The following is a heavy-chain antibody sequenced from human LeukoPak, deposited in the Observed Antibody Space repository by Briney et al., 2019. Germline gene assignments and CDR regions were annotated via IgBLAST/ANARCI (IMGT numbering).Heavy chain of an antibody. CDR2: ISSSSSYI. Sequence: GGSLRLSCAASGFTFSSYAMSWVRQAPGKGLEWVSSISSSSSYIYYADSVKGRFTISRDNSKNTLYLQMNSLRAEDTAVYYCAKDRDSSGWYYFDYWGQGTLVTVSS. V-gene: IGHV3-21*01. D-gene: IGHD6-19*01. CDR1: GFTFSSYA. CDR3: AKDRDSSGWYYFDY. J-gene: IGHJ4*02.